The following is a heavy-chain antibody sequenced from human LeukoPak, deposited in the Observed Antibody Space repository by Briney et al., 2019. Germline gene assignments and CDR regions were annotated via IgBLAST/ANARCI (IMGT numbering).Heavy chain of an antibody. J-gene: IGHJ4*02. CDR1: GFTFSSYG. D-gene: IGHD4-17*01. Sequence: TGGSLRLSCAASGFTFSSYGMHWVRQAPGKGLEWVAFIRYDGSNKYYADSVKGRFTISRDNSKNTLYLQMNSLRAEDTAVYYCARVDGGDPLHDYGDYEGADYWGQGTLVTVSS. CDR2: IRYDGSNK. CDR3: ARVDGGDPLHDYGDYEGADY. V-gene: IGHV3-30*02.